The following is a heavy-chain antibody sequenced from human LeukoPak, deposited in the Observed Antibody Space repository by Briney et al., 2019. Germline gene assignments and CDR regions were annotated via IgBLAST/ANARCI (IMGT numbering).Heavy chain of an antibody. Sequence: GGSLRLSCAASGFTFSSYAMSWVRQAPGKGLEWVSAISGSGGSTCYADSVKGRFTISRDNAKNSLYLQMNSLRAEDTAVYYCARPRSSGWPLYYFDYWGQGTLVTVSS. CDR3: ARPRSSGWPLYYFDY. J-gene: IGHJ4*02. CDR1: GFTFSSYA. V-gene: IGHV3-23*01. D-gene: IGHD6-19*01. CDR2: ISGSGGST.